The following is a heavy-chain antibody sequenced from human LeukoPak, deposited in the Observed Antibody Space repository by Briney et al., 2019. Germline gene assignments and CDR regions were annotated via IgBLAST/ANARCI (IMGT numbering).Heavy chain of an antibody. J-gene: IGHJ4*02. D-gene: IGHD5-18*01. CDR3: ARDTSMVTDYSDY. CDR1: GFTFSRYG. V-gene: IGHV3-48*04. Sequence: GGSLRLSCAASGFTFSRYGLNWVRQAPGKGLQWVSYISRSSSAIYYADSVKGRFTVSRDNAKDSLYLHMNSLRADDTAVYYCARDTSMVTDYSDYWGQGTLVTVSS. CDR2: ISRSSSAI.